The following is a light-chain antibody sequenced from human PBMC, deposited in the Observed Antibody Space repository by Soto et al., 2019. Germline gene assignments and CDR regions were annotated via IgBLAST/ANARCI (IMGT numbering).Light chain of an antibody. Sequence: EIMMTQSPATLSVSPGERAALSCRASQSVNSNFAWYQQRPGQAPRLLIYDASTRATDITARFSGSGSGTELTLTISSLQSEDFAVSYCQQYNNWPYTFGQGTKVEIK. J-gene: IGKJ2*01. CDR3: QQYNNWPYT. V-gene: IGKV3-15*01. CDR1: QSVNSN. CDR2: DAS.